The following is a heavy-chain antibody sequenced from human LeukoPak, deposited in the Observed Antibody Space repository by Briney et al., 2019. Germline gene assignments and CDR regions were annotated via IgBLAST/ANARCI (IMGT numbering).Heavy chain of an antibody. CDR3: AKKGRTYTDYGGYYDYMDV. CDR1: GGSVSNYY. J-gene: IGHJ6*03. V-gene: IGHV4-59*08. D-gene: IGHD4-17*01. Sequence: SETLSLTCTVSGGSVSNYYWSWIRPPPGKGLEWIAYIYHGGSTKYNPSLKSRVTISVDTSKNQFSLNLRSVTAADTAVYYCAKKGRTYTDYGGYYDYMDVWGKGTTVTVS. CDR2: IYHGGST.